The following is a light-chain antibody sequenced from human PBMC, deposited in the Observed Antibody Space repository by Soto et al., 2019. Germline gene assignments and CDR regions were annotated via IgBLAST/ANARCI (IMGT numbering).Light chain of an antibody. CDR3: QAWDSSTGWV. V-gene: IGLV3-1*01. CDR1: KLGDKY. J-gene: IGLJ3*02. CDR2: QDS. Sequence: SYELTQPPSVSVSPGQTASITCSGDKLGDKYACWYQQKPGQSPVLVIYQDSKRPSRIPERFSGSNSGNTATLTISGTQAMDEADYYCQAWDSSTGWVFGGGTKLTVL.